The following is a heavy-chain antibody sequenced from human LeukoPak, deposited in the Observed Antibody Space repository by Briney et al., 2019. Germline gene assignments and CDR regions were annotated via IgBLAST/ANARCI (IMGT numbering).Heavy chain of an antibody. D-gene: IGHD5-12*01. CDR2: ISSSSSYI. CDR3: ARERVSGYGAAADY. J-gene: IGHJ4*02. CDR1: GFTFSSYS. V-gene: IGHV3-21*01. Sequence: PGGSLRLSCAASGFTFSSYSMNWVRQAPGKGLEWVSSISSSSSYIYYADSVKGRFTISRDNAKNSLYLQMNSLRPEDTAVYYCARERVSGYGAAADYWGQGTLVTVSS.